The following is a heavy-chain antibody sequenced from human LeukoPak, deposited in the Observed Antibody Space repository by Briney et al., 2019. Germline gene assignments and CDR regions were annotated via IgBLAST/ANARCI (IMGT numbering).Heavy chain of an antibody. CDR3: ARSSTNFGHFDY. V-gene: IGHV4-39*01. Sequence: PSETLSLTCTVSGASISSSRYYWGWIRQPPGKGLEWIGSISYGGTTYYNPSLKSRVTISVDTSRNQFSLKLSSVTAPDTAVYYCARSSTNFGHFDYWGQGTLVAVSS. J-gene: IGHJ4*02. CDR1: GASISSSRYY. D-gene: IGHD3-3*01. CDR2: ISYGGTT.